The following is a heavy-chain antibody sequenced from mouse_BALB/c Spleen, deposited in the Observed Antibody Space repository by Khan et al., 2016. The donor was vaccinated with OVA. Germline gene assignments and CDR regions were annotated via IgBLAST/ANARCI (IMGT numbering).Heavy chain of an antibody. CDR3: ARGRFRYAVAY. V-gene: IGHV3-2*02. CDR2: ISYSGST. J-gene: IGHJ3*01. CDR1: GYSITSDCA. D-gene: IGHD2-14*01. Sequence: VQLKESGPGLVKPSPSLSITCTVTGYSITSDCACYGIQQFPGDKLERGGFISYSGSTSYNPSLKSRVSITHDTSTNTSLLQLNYVTTEDTATYYCARGRFRYAVAYWGQGTLVTVSA.